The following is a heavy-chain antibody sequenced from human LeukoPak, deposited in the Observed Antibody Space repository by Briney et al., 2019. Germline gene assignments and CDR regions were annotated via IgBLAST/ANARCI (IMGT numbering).Heavy chain of an antibody. V-gene: IGHV4-34*01. D-gene: IGHD1-1*01. J-gene: IGHJ5*02. CDR2: INHSGST. CDR3: ARDDNRTNWFDP. Sequence: PSETLSLTCAVYGGSFSGYYWSWIRQPPGKGLEWIGEINHSGSTNYNPSLKSRVTISVDTSKNQFSLKLSSVTAADTAVYYCARDDNRTNWFDPWGQGTLVTVSS. CDR1: GGSFSGYY.